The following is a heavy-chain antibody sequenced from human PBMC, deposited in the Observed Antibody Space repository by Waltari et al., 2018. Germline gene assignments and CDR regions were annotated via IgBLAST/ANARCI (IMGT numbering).Heavy chain of an antibody. J-gene: IGHJ5*02. CDR3: ARQPIEGNLPDWFDP. CDR1: GYSISNVYY. Sequence: QVQLQQSGPGLVKPSETLSLTCTVSGYSISNVYYWGWLRQPPGKGLEWIGSIHHSGSAYYNPSLNSRVTISLETSKNQFSLKLTSVAATDTAIYYCARQPIEGNLPDWFDPWGQGTLVTVSS. D-gene: IGHD1-1*01. CDR2: IHHSGSA. V-gene: IGHV4-38-2*02.